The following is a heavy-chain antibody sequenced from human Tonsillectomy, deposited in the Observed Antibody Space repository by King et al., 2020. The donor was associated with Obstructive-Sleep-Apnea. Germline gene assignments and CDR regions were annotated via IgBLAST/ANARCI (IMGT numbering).Heavy chain of an antibody. CDR3: AGGRSRYQFYFDY. CDR2: ISYDGTNK. D-gene: IGHD1-14*01. Sequence: VQLVESGGGVVQPGRSLRLSCAASGFTFSSYAIHWVSQAPGKGLEWVSIISYDGTNKYYADSVKGRFIISRDNSKDTLYLQMNSLRAEDTAVYYCAGGRSRYQFYFDYWGQGTLVTVSS. J-gene: IGHJ4*02. V-gene: IGHV3-30*04. CDR1: GFTFSSYA.